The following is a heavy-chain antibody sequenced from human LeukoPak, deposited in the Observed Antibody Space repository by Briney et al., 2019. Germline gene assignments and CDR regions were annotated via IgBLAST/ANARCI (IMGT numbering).Heavy chain of an antibody. J-gene: IGHJ3*02. CDR1: GGSISSYY. CDR3: ARVGYDILTGYQDAFDI. Sequence: SETLSLTCTVSGGSISSYYWSWIRQPPGKGLEWIGYIYYSGSTNYKPSLKSRVTISVDTSKNQFSLKLSSVTAADTAVYYCARVGYDILTGYQDAFDIWGQGTMVTVSS. CDR2: IYYSGST. D-gene: IGHD3-9*01. V-gene: IGHV4-59*01.